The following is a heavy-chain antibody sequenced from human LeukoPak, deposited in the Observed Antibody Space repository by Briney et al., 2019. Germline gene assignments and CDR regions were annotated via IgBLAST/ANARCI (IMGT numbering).Heavy chain of an antibody. CDR1: GGSISSGGYY. D-gene: IGHD5-12*01. Sequence: SETLSLTCTVSGGSISSGGYYWSWIRQHPGKGLEWIGYIYYSGSTYYNPSLKSRVTMSVDTSKNQFSPKLSSVTAADTAVYYCARGAVVATAYFDYWGQGTLVTVSS. J-gene: IGHJ4*02. V-gene: IGHV4-31*03. CDR2: IYYSGST. CDR3: ARGAVVATAYFDY.